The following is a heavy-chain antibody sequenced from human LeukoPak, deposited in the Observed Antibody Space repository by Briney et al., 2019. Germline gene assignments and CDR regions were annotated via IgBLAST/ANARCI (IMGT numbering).Heavy chain of an antibody. D-gene: IGHD2-15*01. Sequence: GGSLRLSCAASGFSFTSYAMSWVRQAPGKGLEWVSAISGSGGSTYYADSVKGRFTISRDNSKNALYLQMNSLRTGDPTVYYCAKRYCSGGSCYPLDYWGQGTLVTVSS. CDR3: AKRYCSGGSCYPLDY. V-gene: IGHV3-23*01. J-gene: IGHJ4*02. CDR2: ISGSGGST. CDR1: GFSFTSYA.